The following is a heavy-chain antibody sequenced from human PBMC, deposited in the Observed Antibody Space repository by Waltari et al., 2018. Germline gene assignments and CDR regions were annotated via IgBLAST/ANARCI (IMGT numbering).Heavy chain of an antibody. CDR3: SRGYCTSSSCYRYQFYPMDV. CDR1: GFTFSDHF. D-gene: IGHD2-2*01. V-gene: IGHV3-72*01. Sequence: EVQLVESGGGLVQPGGSLRLSCAASGFTFSDHFLDWVRQAPGKGLEWVGRTRNKGNSYATEYAASVKGRFTISRDDSKNFLYLQMNNLKTEDTAVYFCSRGYCTSSSCYRYQFYPMDVWGQGTTVTVSS. J-gene: IGHJ6*02. CDR2: TRNKGNSYAT.